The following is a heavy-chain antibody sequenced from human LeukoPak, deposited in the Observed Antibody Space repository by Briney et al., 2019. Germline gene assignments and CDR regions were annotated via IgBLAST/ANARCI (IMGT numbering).Heavy chain of an antibody. V-gene: IGHV4-30-4*08. CDR1: GGSISSYY. Sequence: SETLSLTCTVSGGSISSYYWSWIRQPPGKGLEWIGYIYYSGTTFYNPSLKSRVTISVDTSNNQFSLKVSSVTAADTAVYYRARGLQGYWYFDLWGRGTLVTVSS. CDR2: IYYSGTT. J-gene: IGHJ2*01. CDR3: ARGLQGYWYFDL.